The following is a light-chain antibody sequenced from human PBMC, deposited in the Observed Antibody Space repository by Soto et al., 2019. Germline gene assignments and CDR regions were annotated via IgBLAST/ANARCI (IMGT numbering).Light chain of an antibody. CDR2: AAS. Sequence: DVQMTQSPSSLSASVGDRVTITCRASQGTAPYLAWFQQKPGKVPKLLIYAASTLQSGVPSRFSGSGSGTDFTLTISSLQPEDVATYYWQKYNSAPRTFGGGTKVELK. CDR3: QKYNSAPRT. CDR1: QGTAPY. V-gene: IGKV1-27*01. J-gene: IGKJ4*01.